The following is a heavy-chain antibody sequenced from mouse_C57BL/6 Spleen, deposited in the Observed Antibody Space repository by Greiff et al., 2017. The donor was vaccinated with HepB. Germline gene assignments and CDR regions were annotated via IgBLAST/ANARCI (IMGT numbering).Heavy chain of an antibody. CDR3: ARRANWDVHFDY. Sequence: QVQLQQSGAELVRPGPSVKLSCKASGYTFTSYWMHWVKQRPGQGLEWIGVIDPSDSYTNYNQKFKGKATLTVDTSSSTAYMQLSSLTSEDSAVYYCARRANWDVHFDYWGQGTTLTVSS. CDR1: GYTFTSYW. CDR2: IDPSDSYT. D-gene: IGHD4-1*01. V-gene: IGHV1-59*01. J-gene: IGHJ2*01.